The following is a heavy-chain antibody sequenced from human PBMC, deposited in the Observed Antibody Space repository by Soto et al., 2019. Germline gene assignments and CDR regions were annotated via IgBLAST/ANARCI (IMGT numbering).Heavy chain of an antibody. D-gene: IGHD3-10*01. CDR2: IYPDDSDT. CDR3: ARQSRSYSYFEY. Sequence: GEPMKISCKGSGYSITSYWSGWVRQMPGKGLEWMGIIYPDDSDTRYSPSFQGQVTISADKSISTAYLQWSSLKASDSAMYYCARQSRSYSYFEYWGQGTLVTVSS. V-gene: IGHV5-51*01. J-gene: IGHJ4*02. CDR1: GYSITSYW.